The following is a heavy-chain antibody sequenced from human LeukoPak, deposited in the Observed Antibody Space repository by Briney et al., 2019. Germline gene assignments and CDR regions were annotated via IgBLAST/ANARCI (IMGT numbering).Heavy chain of an antibody. Sequence: SETLSLTCTVSGGSISSGDYYWSWIRQPPGKGLEWIGYIYYSGSTYYNPSLKSRVTISVDTSKNQFSLKLSSVTAADTAVYYCADSSGYYGIDAFDIWGQGTMVTVSS. CDR1: GGSISSGDYY. V-gene: IGHV4-30-4*01. J-gene: IGHJ3*02. CDR2: IYYSGST. CDR3: ADSSGYYGIDAFDI. D-gene: IGHD3-22*01.